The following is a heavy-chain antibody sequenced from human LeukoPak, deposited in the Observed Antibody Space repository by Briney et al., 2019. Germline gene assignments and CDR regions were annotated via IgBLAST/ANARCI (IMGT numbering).Heavy chain of an antibody. CDR3: ARGGSYYDY. CDR1: GASISSYY. V-gene: IGHV4-59*01. D-gene: IGHD1-26*01. J-gene: IGHJ4*02. CDR2: IYYSGST. Sequence: SETLSLTCTVSGASISSYYWSWIRQPPGKGMEWIGYIYYSGSTNYNPSLKSRVTISVDTSKNQFSLKLNSVTAADTAVYYCARGGSYYDYWGQGTLVTVSS.